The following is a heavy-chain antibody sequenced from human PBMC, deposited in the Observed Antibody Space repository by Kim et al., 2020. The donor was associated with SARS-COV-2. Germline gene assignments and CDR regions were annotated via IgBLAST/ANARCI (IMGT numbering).Heavy chain of an antibody. CDR2: INHSGST. CDR1: GGSFSGYY. Sequence: SETLSLTCGVYGGSFSGYYWNWIRQPPGKGLEWIGEINHSGSTNRNPSLKSRVTISVDTSKNQFSLKLSSVTAADTAVYFCARGRFMEIPAAIRYWGQGTLVTVSS. V-gene: IGHV4-34*01. J-gene: IGHJ4*02. D-gene: IGHD2-2*02. CDR3: ARGRFMEIPAAIRY.